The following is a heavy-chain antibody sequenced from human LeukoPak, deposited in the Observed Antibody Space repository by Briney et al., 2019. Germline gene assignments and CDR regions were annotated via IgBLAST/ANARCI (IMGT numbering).Heavy chain of an antibody. CDR1: GFPFSGYA. D-gene: IGHD2-15*01. V-gene: IGHV3-23*01. CDR3: ARVYRSGGCCFDY. CDR2: ISGNGGGT. J-gene: IGHJ4*02. Sequence: GGSLRLSCAASGFPFSGYAMSWVRQAPGKGLEWVSAISGNGGGTYYADSLKVRFTISRDNPKNTLNLQMNSLRAEDTAVYYCARVYRSGGCCFDYWGQGTLVTVSS.